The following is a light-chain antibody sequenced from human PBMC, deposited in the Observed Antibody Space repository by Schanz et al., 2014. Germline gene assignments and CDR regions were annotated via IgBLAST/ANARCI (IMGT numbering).Light chain of an antibody. V-gene: IGKV3-11*01. CDR2: AAS. J-gene: IGKJ4*01. CDR1: QSIRGN. Sequence: EIVMTQSPATLSVSPGERATLSCRASQSIRGNLAWYQQKPGQAPRLLIYAASNRAAGIPARFSGSGSGTDFTLTIGSLEPEDFAVYYCQQRSNWLTFGGGTKVEIK. CDR3: QQRSNWLT.